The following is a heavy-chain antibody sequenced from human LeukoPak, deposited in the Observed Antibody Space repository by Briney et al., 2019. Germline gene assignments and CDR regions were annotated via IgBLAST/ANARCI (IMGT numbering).Heavy chain of an antibody. CDR1: GFTFSSYG. CDR2: ISGSGGST. J-gene: IGHJ6*03. V-gene: IGHV3-23*01. Sequence: PGGSPRLSCAASGFTFSSYGMSWVRQAPGKGLEWVLAISGSGGSTYYADSVKGRFTISRDNSKNTLYLQMNSLRAEDTAVYYCAKDKAARSYYYYYMDVWGKGTTVTVSS. D-gene: IGHD6-6*01. CDR3: AKDKAARSYYYYYMDV.